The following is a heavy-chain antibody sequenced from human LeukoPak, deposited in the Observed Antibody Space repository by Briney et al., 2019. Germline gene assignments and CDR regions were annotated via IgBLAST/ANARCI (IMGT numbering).Heavy chain of an antibody. D-gene: IGHD3-3*01. CDR2: INPSGGST. V-gene: IGHV1-46*01. Sequence: ASVKVSCKASGYTFTSYGISWVRQAPGQGLEWMGIINPSGGSTSYAQKFQGRVTMTRDTSTSTVYMELSSLRSEDTAVYYCARDAYDFWSGYRFDYWGQGTLVTVSS. J-gene: IGHJ4*02. CDR1: GYTFTSYG. CDR3: ARDAYDFWSGYRFDY.